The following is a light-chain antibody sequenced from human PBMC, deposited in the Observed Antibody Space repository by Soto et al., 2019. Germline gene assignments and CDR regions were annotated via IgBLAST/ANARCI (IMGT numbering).Light chain of an antibody. J-gene: IGLJ3*02. CDR2: DNN. CDR1: NIGKS. CDR3: QVWDSSSDHAV. Sequence: SYVVTQPPSVSVAPGQTATITCGGNNIGKSVHWYQQKPGQAPVLVVYDNNDRPSGIPERFSGSKSGDTASLTISRVEAGDEADYYCQVWDSSSDHAVFGGGTKVT. V-gene: IGLV3-21*02.